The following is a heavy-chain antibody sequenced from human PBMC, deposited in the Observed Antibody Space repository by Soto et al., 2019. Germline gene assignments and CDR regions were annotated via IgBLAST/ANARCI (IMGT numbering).Heavy chain of an antibody. CDR2: INPRDGGT. D-gene: IGHD3-9*01. CDR1: GYTFINYY. CDR3: SISTADFDY. J-gene: IGHJ4*01. V-gene: IGHV1-46*03. Sequence: AASVKVSCKASGYTFINYYIHWVRQAPGQGLEWMAIINPRDGGTNYAQKFQGRITMTRDTSSSTVYMELSSLTSDDTAVYYCSISTADFDYWGRGSLVTVSS.